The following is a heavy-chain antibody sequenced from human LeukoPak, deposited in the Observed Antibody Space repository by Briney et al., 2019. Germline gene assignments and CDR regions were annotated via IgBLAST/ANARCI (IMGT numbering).Heavy chain of an antibody. V-gene: IGHV3-7*01. D-gene: IGHD6-6*01. J-gene: IGHJ4*02. Sequence: GGSLRLSCAASGFTFSSYWMSWVRQAPGRGLEWVANIKQDGSEEYYVDSVKGRFTISRDNAKNSLYLQMNSLRAEDTAVYYCARVAFGSSSGVYFDYWGQGTLVTVSS. CDR3: ARVAFGSSSGVYFDY. CDR2: IKQDGSEE. CDR1: GFTFSSYW.